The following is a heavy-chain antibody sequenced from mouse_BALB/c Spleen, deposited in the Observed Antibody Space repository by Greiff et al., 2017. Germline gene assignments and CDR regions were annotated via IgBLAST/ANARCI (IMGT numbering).Heavy chain of an antibody. J-gene: IGHJ4*01. Sequence: EVKLVESGGGLVKPGGSLKLSCAASGFTFSSYAMSWVRQTPEKRLEWVAEISSGGSYTYYPDTVTGRFTISRDNAKNTLYREMSSLRSEDTAMYYCAKGGDYGAMDYWGQGTSVTVSS. CDR1: GFTFSSYA. D-gene: IGHD2-4*01. CDR2: ISSGGSYT. CDR3: AKGGDYGAMDY. V-gene: IGHV5-9-4*01.